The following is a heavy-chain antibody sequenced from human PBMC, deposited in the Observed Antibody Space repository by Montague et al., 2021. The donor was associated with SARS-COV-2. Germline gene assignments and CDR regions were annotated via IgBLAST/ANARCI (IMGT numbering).Heavy chain of an antibody. CDR1: GFTFSSFR. J-gene: IGHJ6*02. Sequence: SLRLSCAASGFTFSSFRMNWVRQAPGKRLEWVSSISSESAYIVYAESVRGRFTISRDNAQNLLYLQMNSLRAEDTAVYYCARFETSKFYSSGMDVWGQGTTVTVSS. D-gene: IGHD2-15*01. V-gene: IGHV3-21*01. CDR2: ISSESAYI. CDR3: ARFETSKFYSSGMDV.